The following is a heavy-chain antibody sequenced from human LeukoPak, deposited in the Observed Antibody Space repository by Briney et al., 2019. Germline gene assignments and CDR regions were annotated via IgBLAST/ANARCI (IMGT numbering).Heavy chain of an antibody. CDR3: ARGAYKWNDWDY. V-gene: IGHV1-46*01. J-gene: IGHJ4*02. CDR1: GYTFTSYY. CDR2: INPSGGST. D-gene: IGHD1-20*01. Sequence: GASVKVSCKASGYTFTSYYMHWVRQAPGQGLEWMGIINPSGGSTSYAQKFQGRVTMTRNTSISTAYMELSSLRSEDTAVYYCARGAYKWNDWDYWGQGTLVTASS.